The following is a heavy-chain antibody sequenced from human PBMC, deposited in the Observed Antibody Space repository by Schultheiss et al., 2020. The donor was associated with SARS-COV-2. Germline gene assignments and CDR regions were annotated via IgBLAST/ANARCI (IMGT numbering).Heavy chain of an antibody. J-gene: IGHJ6*02. V-gene: IGHV1-69*13. D-gene: IGHD3-9*01. CDR2: IIPIFGTA. CDR1: GCTFSSYA. Sequence: SVKVSCKASGCTFSSYAISWVRQAPGQGLEWMGGIIPIFGTANYAQKFQGRVTITADESTSTAYMELSSLRSEDTAVYYCARAHYDILTGYVAYYYYYGMDVWGQGTTVTVSS. CDR3: ARAHYDILTGYVAYYYYYGMDV.